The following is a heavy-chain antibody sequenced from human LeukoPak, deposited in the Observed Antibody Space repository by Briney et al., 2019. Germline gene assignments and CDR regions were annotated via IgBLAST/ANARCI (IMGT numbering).Heavy chain of an antibody. CDR2: IYHSGST. CDR3: ARASLMGHWSDP. J-gene: IGHJ5*02. CDR1: GGSISSGGYS. D-gene: IGHD3-10*01. Sequence: KASETLSLTCAVSGGSISSGGYSWSWIRQPPGKGLEWIGYIYHSGSTYYNPSLKSRVTISVDRSKNQFSLKLSSVTAADTAVYYCARASLMGHWSDPWGQGTLVTVSS. V-gene: IGHV4-30-2*01.